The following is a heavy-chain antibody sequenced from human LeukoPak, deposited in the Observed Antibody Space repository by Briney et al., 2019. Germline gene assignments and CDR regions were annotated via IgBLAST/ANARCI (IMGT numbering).Heavy chain of an antibody. V-gene: IGHV4-39*07. CDR3: ARDRRFFEWLQPNYYSYYMDV. CDR1: GGSISSSRYY. J-gene: IGHJ6*03. D-gene: IGHD3-3*01. Sequence: SETLSLTCTVSGGSISSSRYYWGWIRQPPGKGLEWLGSIYYSGSTYYNPSLKSRVTISVDTSKNQFSLKLSSVTAADTAVYYCARDRRFFEWLQPNYYSYYMDVWGKGTTVTVSS. CDR2: IYYSGST.